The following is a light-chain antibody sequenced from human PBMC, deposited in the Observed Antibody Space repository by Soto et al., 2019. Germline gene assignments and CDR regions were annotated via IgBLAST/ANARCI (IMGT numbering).Light chain of an antibody. J-gene: IGKJ3*01. CDR3: QQYDSSLFT. CDR1: QSVSSKY. CDR2: GTS. V-gene: IGKV3-20*01. Sequence: EIVLTQSPGTLSLSPGERATLSCRASQSVSSKYLAWYPQKPGHAPRVLIYGTSIRASGVADRFRCRGSGTDFTIIITRLELEDFAAYYYQQYDSSLFTFGHWTKVDLK.